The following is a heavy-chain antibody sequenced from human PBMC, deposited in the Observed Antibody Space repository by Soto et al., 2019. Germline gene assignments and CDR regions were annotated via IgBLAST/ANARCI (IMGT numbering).Heavy chain of an antibody. Sequence: PGESLKISCKGSGYSFTRYWIAWVRQMPGKGLECMGIVFPSDSDTRYSPSFQGQVSILADKSITTAFLQWSSLKASDTAMYCCARTSSSTLDDGFDVWGQGTMVTVS. V-gene: IGHV5-51*01. D-gene: IGHD2-2*01. J-gene: IGHJ3*01. CDR1: GYSFTRYW. CDR3: ARTSSSTLDDGFDV. CDR2: VFPSDSDT.